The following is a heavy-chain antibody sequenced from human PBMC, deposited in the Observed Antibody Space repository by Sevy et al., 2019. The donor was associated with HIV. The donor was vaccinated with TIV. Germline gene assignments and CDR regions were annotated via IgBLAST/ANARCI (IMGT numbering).Heavy chain of an antibody. Sequence: GGSLRLSCAASGFTFDDYAMHWVRQVPGKGLEWVSGISWNSGSIGYADSVKGRFTISRDNAKNSLYLQMNSLRAEDTALYYCAKALGVVSYYYYGMDVWGQGTTVTVSS. V-gene: IGHV3-9*01. CDR2: ISWNSGSI. J-gene: IGHJ6*02. D-gene: IGHD3-3*01. CDR1: GFTFDDYA. CDR3: AKALGVVSYYYYGMDV.